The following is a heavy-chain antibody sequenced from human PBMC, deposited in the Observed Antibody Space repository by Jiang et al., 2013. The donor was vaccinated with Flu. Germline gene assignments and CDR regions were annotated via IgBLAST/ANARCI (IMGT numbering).Heavy chain of an antibody. CDR3: ARDPTGEEDAFDI. CDR1: GFTFSSYS. J-gene: IGHJ3*02. CDR2: ISSSSSYI. V-gene: IGHV3-21*01. Sequence: VQLLESGGGLVKPGGSLRLSCAASGFTFSSYSMNWVRQAPGKGLEWVSSISSSSSYIFYTDSVKGRFTISRDNAKNSLYLQMNSLRAEDTAMYYCARDPTGEEDAFDIWGQGTMVTVSS. D-gene: IGHD7-27*01.